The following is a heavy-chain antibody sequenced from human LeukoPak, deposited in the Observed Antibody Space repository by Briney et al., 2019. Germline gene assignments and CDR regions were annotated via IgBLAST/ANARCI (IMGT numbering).Heavy chain of an antibody. CDR1: GFTFSSYA. J-gene: IGHJ4*02. D-gene: IGHD3-10*01. Sequence: PGRSLRLSCAASGFTFSSYAMHWVRQAPGKGLEWVAVISYDGSNKYYADSVKGRFTISRDNSKNTLYLQMNSLRAEDTAVYYCARGASSTYYYGSGSLYYFDYWGQGTLVTVSS. V-gene: IGHV3-30-3*01. CDR3: ARGASSTYYYGSGSLYYFDY. CDR2: ISYDGSNK.